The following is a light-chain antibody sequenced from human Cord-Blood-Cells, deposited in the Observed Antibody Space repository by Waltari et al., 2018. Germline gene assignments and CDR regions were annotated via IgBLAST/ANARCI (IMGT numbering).Light chain of an antibody. J-gene: IGLJ3*02. CDR2: DDS. CDR3: QVWDSSSDHWV. Sequence: SYVLTQPPSASVAPGKTARITCGGHHIGSKSVHWYQQKPGQAPVLVVYDDSDRPSGIPERFSGSNSGNTATLTSSRVEAGDEADYYCQVWDSSSDHWVFGGGTKLTVL. V-gene: IGLV3-21*03. CDR1: HIGSKS.